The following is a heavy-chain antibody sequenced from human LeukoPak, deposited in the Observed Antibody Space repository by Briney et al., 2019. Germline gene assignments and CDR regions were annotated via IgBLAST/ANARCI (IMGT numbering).Heavy chain of an antibody. CDR2: IKYDGSEK. V-gene: IGHV3-7*03. Sequence: GGSLRLSCEGSGFTFGSYWMSWVRQAPGKGLEWVANIKYDGSEKYYVDSVKGRFTLSRDNAKNSLYLQMNSLRAEDMALYYCAKDISGVLRYFDWSLDYWGQGTLVTVSS. D-gene: IGHD3-9*01. CDR3: AKDISGVLRYFDWSLDY. CDR1: GFTFGSYW. J-gene: IGHJ4*02.